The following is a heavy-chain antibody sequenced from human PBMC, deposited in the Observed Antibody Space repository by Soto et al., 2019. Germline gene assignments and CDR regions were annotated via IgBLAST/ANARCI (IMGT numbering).Heavy chain of an antibody. CDR3: AGGREDSFRLYYFDY. CDR1: GGSISSGGYY. V-gene: IGHV4-31*03. Sequence: QVQLQESGPGLVKPSQTLSLTCTVSGGSISSGGYYWSWIRQHPGKGLEWIGYIYYSGSTYYNPSLTSRVTIAVDTSKNQFSLKLSSVTAADTAVYYCAGGREDSFRLYYFDYWGQGTLVTVSS. D-gene: IGHD3-9*01. CDR2: IYYSGST. J-gene: IGHJ4*02.